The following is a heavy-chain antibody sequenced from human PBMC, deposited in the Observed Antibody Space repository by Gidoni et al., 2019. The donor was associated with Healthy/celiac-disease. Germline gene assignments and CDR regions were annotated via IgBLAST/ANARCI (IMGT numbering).Heavy chain of an antibody. D-gene: IGHD5-18*01. Sequence: QVQLVESGGGLVKPGGSLRLSCAASGFTFSDYYMSWIRQAPGKGLEWVSYISSRGSTIYYADSGKGRFTISRDNAKNSLYLQMNSLRAEDTAVYYCARDGGGYSYALPALYYYYYGMDVWGQGTTVTVSS. J-gene: IGHJ6*02. CDR1: GFTFSDYY. CDR3: ARDGGGYSYALPALYYYYYGMDV. CDR2: ISSRGSTI. V-gene: IGHV3-11*01.